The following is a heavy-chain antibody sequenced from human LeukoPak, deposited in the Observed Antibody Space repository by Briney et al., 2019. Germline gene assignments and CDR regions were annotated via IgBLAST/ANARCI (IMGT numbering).Heavy chain of an antibody. Sequence: GGSLRLSCAASGFTFSSYSMNWVRQAPGKGLGWVSSISSSSSYIYYADSVKGRFTISRDNAKNSLYLQMNSLRAEDTAVYYCARDLWDAVTTTYFDYWGQGTLVTVSS. V-gene: IGHV3-21*01. CDR3: ARDLWDAVTTTYFDY. CDR1: GFTFSSYS. J-gene: IGHJ4*02. D-gene: IGHD4-17*01. CDR2: ISSSSSYI.